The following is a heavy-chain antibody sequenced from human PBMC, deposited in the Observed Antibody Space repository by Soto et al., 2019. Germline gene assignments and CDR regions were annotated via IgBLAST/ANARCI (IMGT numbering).Heavy chain of an antibody. CDR2: IYYSGST. CDR1: GGSISSGGYY. D-gene: IGHD2-2*01. Sequence: LSLTCTVSGGSISSGGYYWSWIRQHPGKGLEWIGYIYYSGSTYYNPSLKSRVTISVDTSKNQFSLKLSSVTAADTAVYYCARDTRWTLALYGMDVWGQGTTVTVSS. J-gene: IGHJ6*02. V-gene: IGHV4-31*03. CDR3: ARDTRWTLALYGMDV.